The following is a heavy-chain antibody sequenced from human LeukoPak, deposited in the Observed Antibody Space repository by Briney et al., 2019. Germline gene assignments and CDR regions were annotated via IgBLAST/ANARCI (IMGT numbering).Heavy chain of an antibody. CDR1: GGSISSHY. CDR3: ARYCSSTSCYKGPNFRYFDL. D-gene: IGHD2-2*02. J-gene: IGHJ2*01. V-gene: IGHV4-59*11. Sequence: SETLSLTCTVSGGSISSHYWSWIRQPPGKGLEWIGYIYYSGSTNYNPSLKSRVTISVDTFKNQFSLKLSSVTAADTAVYYCARYCSSTSCYKGPNFRYFDLWGRGTLVTVSS. CDR2: IYYSGST.